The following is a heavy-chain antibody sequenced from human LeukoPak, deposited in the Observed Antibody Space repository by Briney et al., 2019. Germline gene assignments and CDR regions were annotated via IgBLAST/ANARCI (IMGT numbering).Heavy chain of an antibody. Sequence: NPSETLSLTCTVSGGSISGYYWSWIRQPPGEGLEWIGYIYYSGSTNYNPSLKSRVTISVDTSKSQFSLKLSSVTAADTAVYYCARGYSSSSEPFDYWGQGTLVTVSS. V-gene: IGHV4-59*01. CDR3: ARGYSSSSEPFDY. D-gene: IGHD6-6*01. CDR1: GGSISGYY. J-gene: IGHJ4*02. CDR2: IYYSGST.